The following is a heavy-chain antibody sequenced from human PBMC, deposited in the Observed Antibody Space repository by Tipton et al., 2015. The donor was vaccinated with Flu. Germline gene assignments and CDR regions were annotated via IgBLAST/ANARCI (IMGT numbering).Heavy chain of an antibody. CDR2: LGWNSGDI. CDR1: GFTFDAYA. CDR3: ARDDAFDI. V-gene: IGHV3-9*01. J-gene: IGHJ3*02. Sequence: SLRLSCAASGFTFDAYAMHWVRQAPGKGLEWVSGLGWNSGDIRYADSVKGRFTISRDNAKNSLYLQMNSLIPDDTALYYCARDDAFDIWGQGTMVTVAS.